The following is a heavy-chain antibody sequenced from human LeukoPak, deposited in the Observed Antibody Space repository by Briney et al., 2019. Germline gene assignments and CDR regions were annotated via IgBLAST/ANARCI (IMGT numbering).Heavy chain of an antibody. CDR2: IYYSGST. CDR1: GGSISSSSYY. D-gene: IGHD3-3*01. Sequence: PSETLSLTCTVSGGSISSSSYYWGWIRQPPGKGLEWIGYIYYSGSTNYNPSLKSRVTISVDTSKNQFSLKLSSVTAADTAVYYCARAVSFLEWLIPHNYYMDVWGKGTTVTVSS. V-gene: IGHV4-61*05. J-gene: IGHJ6*03. CDR3: ARAVSFLEWLIPHNYYMDV.